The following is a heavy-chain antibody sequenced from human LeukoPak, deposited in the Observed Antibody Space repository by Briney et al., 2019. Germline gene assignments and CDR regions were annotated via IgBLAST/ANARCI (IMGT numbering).Heavy chain of an antibody. CDR3: ARDGVAVVVAVTPGGHWFDP. Sequence: ASVKVSCKASGYTFTSYYMHWVRQAPGQGLEWMGIINPSGGSTSYAQKFQGRVTMTRDMSTSTVYMELSSLRSEDTAVYYCARDGVAVVVAVTPGGHWFDPWGQGTLVTVSS. V-gene: IGHV1-46*01. D-gene: IGHD2-15*01. J-gene: IGHJ5*02. CDR1: GYTFTSYY. CDR2: INPSGGST.